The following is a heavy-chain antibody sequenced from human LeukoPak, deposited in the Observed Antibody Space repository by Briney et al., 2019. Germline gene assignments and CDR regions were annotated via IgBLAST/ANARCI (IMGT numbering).Heavy chain of an antibody. CDR1: GGSISSGDYY. J-gene: IGHJ6*02. Sequence: SKTLSLTCTVSGGSISSGDYYWSWIRQPPGKGLEWIGYIYYSGSTYYNPSLKSRVTISVDTSKNQFSLKLSSVTAADTAVYYCARAPTDDYGGNYYYYYGMDVWGQGTTVTVSS. V-gene: IGHV4-30-4*01. CDR3: ARAPTDDYGGNYYYYYGMDV. D-gene: IGHD4-23*01. CDR2: IYYSGST.